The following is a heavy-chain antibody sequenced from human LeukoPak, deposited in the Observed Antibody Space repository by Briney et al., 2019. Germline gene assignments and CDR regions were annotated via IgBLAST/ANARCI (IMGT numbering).Heavy chain of an antibody. V-gene: IGHV7-4-1*02. CDR2: INTTPGNP. Sequence: GASVKDSCKASGYTFTCYAMYWVRQAHGQGLEWMGWINTTPGNPTYAHGFTGRFVFSLDTFVSTAYLQISSLKAEDTAVYYCARDAVSYSSGWYFHYYYMDVWGKGTTVTVSS. CDR3: ARDAVSYSSGWYFHYYYMDV. CDR1: GYTFTCYA. D-gene: IGHD6-19*01. J-gene: IGHJ6*03.